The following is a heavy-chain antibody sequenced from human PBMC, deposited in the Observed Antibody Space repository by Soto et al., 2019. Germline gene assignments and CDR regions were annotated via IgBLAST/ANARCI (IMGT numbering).Heavy chain of an antibody. J-gene: IGHJ6*02. D-gene: IGHD3-22*01. Sequence: SGPTLVNPTQTLTLTCTFSGFSLSTSGMCVSWIRQPPGKALEWLALIDWDDDKYYSTSLKTRLTISKATSKNQVVLTMTNMDPVDTDPYYCARMSVSGYYDSSGYYYSSGMDVWGQGTTVTVSS. CDR2: IDWDDDK. CDR3: ARMSVSGYYDSSGYYYSSGMDV. CDR1: GFSLSTSGMC. V-gene: IGHV2-70*01.